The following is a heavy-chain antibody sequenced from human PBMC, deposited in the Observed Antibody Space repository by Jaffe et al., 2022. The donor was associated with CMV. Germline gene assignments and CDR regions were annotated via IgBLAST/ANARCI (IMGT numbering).Heavy chain of an antibody. CDR2: INPSSGNT. CDR3: ARDRIVGPSTSMPDY. J-gene: IGHJ4*02. Sequence: QVQLVQSGAEVKKPGASVKVSCKASGYTFNSYYMHWVRQAPGQGLEWMGIINPSSGNTNYAQKFQDRVTMTRDTSTNTVYMELSSLRSDDTAVYYCARDRIVGPSTSMPDYWGQGTPVTVSS. CDR1: GYTFNSYY. D-gene: IGHD1-26*01. V-gene: IGHV1-46*02.